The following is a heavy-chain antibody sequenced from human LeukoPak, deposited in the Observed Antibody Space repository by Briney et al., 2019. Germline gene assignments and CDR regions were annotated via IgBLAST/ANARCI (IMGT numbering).Heavy chain of an antibody. V-gene: IGHV3-30*01. CDR1: GFTFSSYA. D-gene: IGHD2-2*02. Sequence: GGSLRLSCAASGFTFSSYAMHWVRQAPGKGLEWVAVISYDGSNKYYADSVKGRFAISRDNSKNTLYLQINSLRAEDTAVYYCARDHSFQLLYADYWGQGTLVTVSS. J-gene: IGHJ4*02. CDR3: ARDHSFQLLYADY. CDR2: ISYDGSNK.